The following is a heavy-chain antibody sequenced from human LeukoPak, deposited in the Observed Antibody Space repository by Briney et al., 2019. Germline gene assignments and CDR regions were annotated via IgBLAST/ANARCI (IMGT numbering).Heavy chain of an antibody. CDR1: GFTLSGYS. CDR3: ARVGNLYYGSGSYYKGDSSYFYGMDV. V-gene: IGHV3-21*04. D-gene: IGHD3-10*01. CDR2: VSSSSNYI. Sequence: GGSLRLSCAASGFTLSGYSMHWVRQAPGKGLEWVSSVSSSSNYIYYADSVKGRFTISRDNAKNSLYLRMNSLRAEDTAVYYCARVGNLYYGSGSYYKGDSSYFYGMDVWGQGTTVTVSS. J-gene: IGHJ6*02.